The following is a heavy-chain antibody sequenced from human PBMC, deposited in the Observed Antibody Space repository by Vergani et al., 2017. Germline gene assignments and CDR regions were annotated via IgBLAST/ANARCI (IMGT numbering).Heavy chain of an antibody. CDR1: GFTFSGYA. J-gene: IGHJ6*03. V-gene: IGHV3-23*01. CDR2: ITRNGAST. Sequence: EVQLLESGGDLVQPGGSLRLSCAASGFTFSGYAMSWVRQAPGKELEWVSTITRNGASTYYADSVRGRFTISRDNSKNTLYLQMNSLRAEDTAVYYCAKDASSSWLNYYYYYMDVWGKGTTVTVSS. D-gene: IGHD6-13*01. CDR3: AKDASSSWLNYYYYYMDV.